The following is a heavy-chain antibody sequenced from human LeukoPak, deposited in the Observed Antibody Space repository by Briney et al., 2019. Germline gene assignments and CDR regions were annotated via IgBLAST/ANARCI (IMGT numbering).Heavy chain of an antibody. D-gene: IGHD1-26*01. Sequence: SGTLSLTCAVSGCTISSYYWSWIRQAPGKGLEWMGSIYYSGSTNYNPSHKTRVTLSVHSHKNQFSLKLSSVTAADTAVYFCARPNNLGATTPYGYWGQGTIVTVCS. V-gene: IGHV4-59*08. CDR3: ARPNNLGATTPYGY. CDR1: GCTISSYY. CDR2: IYYSGST. J-gene: IGHJ4*02.